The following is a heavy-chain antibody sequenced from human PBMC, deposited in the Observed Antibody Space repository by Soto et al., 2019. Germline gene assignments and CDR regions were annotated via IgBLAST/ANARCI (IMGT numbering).Heavy chain of an antibody. Sequence: EVQLLESGGGLVQPGGSLRLSCAASGFTFSSYAMSWVRQAPGKGLEWVSAISGSGGSTYYADSVKGRFTISRDNSKNTLYLQMNSLRAEDTAVYYCAKGWTYCGGDCSPGYAFDIWGQGTMVTVSS. CDR2: ISGSGGST. V-gene: IGHV3-23*01. D-gene: IGHD2-21*02. CDR3: AKGWTYCGGDCSPGYAFDI. J-gene: IGHJ3*02. CDR1: GFTFSSYA.